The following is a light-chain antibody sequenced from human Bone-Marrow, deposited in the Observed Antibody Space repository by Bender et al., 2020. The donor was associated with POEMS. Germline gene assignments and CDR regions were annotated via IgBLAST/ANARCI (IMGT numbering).Light chain of an antibody. V-gene: IGLV4-69*01. CDR2: IDSDGSH. CDR3: QTWGTGTMT. CDR1: TRHSSFT. J-gene: IGLJ2*01. Sequence: QPEVTQPPSVSASLRASVRLTCSLDTRHSSFTIAWYQQQPGKSPRFLMKIDSDGSHSRGDGIPDRFSGSSSGADRYLTISSLQSEDEAAYHCQTWGTGTMTFGGGTTLTVL.